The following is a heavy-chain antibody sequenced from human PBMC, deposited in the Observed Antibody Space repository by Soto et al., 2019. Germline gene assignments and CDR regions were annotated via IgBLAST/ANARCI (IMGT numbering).Heavy chain of an antibody. CDR1: GYTFTGYY. D-gene: IGHD2-2*01. V-gene: IGHV1-2*04. Sequence: QVQLVQSGAEVKKPGASVKVSCKASGYTFTGYYMHWVRQAPGQGLEWMGWINPNSGGTNYAQKCQGWVTMTRDTSISTAYMELSRLRSDDTAVYYCAREGVYCSSTSCYYYYGMDVWGQGTTVTVSS. CDR2: INPNSGGT. J-gene: IGHJ6*02. CDR3: AREGVYCSSTSCYYYYGMDV.